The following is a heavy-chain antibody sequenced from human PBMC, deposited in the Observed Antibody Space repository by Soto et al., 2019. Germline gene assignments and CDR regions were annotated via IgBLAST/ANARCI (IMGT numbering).Heavy chain of an antibody. CDR1: GYTFTSYA. CDR2: INAGNGNT. Sequence: QVQLVQSGAEVKKPGASVKVSCKASGYTFTSYAMHWVRQAPGQRLEWMGWINAGNGNTKYSPKFPGRVTITRDTSASTADMELSSLRSEDTAVYYCARTSGYSLCHYWGQGTLVTFSS. CDR3: ARTSGYSLCHY. J-gene: IGHJ4*02. V-gene: IGHV1-3*01. D-gene: IGHD3-3*01.